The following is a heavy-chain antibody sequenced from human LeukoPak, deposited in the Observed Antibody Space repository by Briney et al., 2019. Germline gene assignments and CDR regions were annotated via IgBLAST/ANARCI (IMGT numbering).Heavy chain of an antibody. J-gene: IGHJ5*02. Sequence: GESLKISCKGSGYSFTSYWIGWVRQMPGKGLEWMGIIYPGDSDTRYSTSFQGQVTISADKSISTAYLQWSSLKASDTAMYYCARRVMVRGVIKLTDWFDPWGQGTLVTVSS. D-gene: IGHD3-10*01. CDR1: GYSFTSYW. V-gene: IGHV5-51*01. CDR3: ARRVMVRGVIKLTDWFDP. CDR2: IYPGDSDT.